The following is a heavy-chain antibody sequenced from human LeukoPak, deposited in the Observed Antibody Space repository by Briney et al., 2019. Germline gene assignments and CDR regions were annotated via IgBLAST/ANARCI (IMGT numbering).Heavy chain of an antibody. D-gene: IGHD2-15*01. Sequence: PGGSLRLSCAASGFIFTDYWMYWVRQAPGRGLAWVANIKEDGSEKNYVDSVKGRFTISRDNAKNSLYLQMNSLRAEDTAVYYCVAANPNSDYWGQGTLVTVSS. CDR3: VAANPNSDY. CDR2: IKEDGSEK. CDR1: GFIFTDYW. V-gene: IGHV3-7*01. J-gene: IGHJ4*02.